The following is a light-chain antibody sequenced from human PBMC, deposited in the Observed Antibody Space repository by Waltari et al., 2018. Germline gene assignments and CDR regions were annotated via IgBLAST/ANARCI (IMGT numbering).Light chain of an antibody. V-gene: IGKV1-33*01. CDR1: QAISNY. CDR2: DAS. J-gene: IGKJ4*01. CDR3: QQYDHLVT. Sequence: DIQMTQSPSSLAASVGDSVTITCQASQAISNYLNWYQQKPGKAPKLLIHDASNVETGVPSRFSGGGFGTDFSFTISGLQPEDIATYYCQQYDHLVTFGGGTKVEIK.